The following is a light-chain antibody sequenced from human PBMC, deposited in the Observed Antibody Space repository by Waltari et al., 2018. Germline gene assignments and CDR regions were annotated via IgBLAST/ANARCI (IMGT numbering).Light chain of an antibody. CDR2: DVT. CDR1: SSDVGGHDY. CDR3: SSYSTSSSLIL. Sequence: QSALSQPASVSGSPGQSITISCTGASSDVGGHDYVSWYQQHPGKAPKLIIRDVTHRPSGVSNRFSGSKSGNTASLTISGLQAEDEADYYCSSYSTSSSLILFGEGTKVTVL. V-gene: IGLV2-14*03. J-gene: IGLJ2*01.